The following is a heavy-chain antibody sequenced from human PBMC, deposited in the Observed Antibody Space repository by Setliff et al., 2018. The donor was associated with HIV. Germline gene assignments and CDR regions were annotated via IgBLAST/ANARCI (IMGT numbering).Heavy chain of an antibody. J-gene: IGHJ5*02. CDR1: NYTLINYG. V-gene: IGHV1-18*01. D-gene: IGHD2-2*01. CDR3: VRGHCNSDNCWYTWFDP. CDR2: IGSYSGYT. Sequence: VASVKVSCKASNYTLINYGVSWVRQAPGQWLEWMGWIGSYSGYTIYAQKFHDRLTMTTDTSTTTASMELGSLRSDDTAVYYCVRGHCNSDNCWYTWFDPWGQGTLVTVSS.